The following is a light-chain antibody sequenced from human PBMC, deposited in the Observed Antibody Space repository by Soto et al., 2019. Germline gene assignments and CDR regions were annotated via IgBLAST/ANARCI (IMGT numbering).Light chain of an antibody. CDR1: SSDVGGYNF. V-gene: IGLV2-14*03. Sequence: QSVLTQPASVSGSPGQSITISCTGTSSDVGGYNFVSWYQHHPAKAPKLMIYDGSNRPSGVSNRFSGSKSGNTASLTISGLQAEDEAHYYCSSFTSSDTLVVFGGGTKLTVL. CDR3: SSFTSSDTLVV. CDR2: DGS. J-gene: IGLJ2*01.